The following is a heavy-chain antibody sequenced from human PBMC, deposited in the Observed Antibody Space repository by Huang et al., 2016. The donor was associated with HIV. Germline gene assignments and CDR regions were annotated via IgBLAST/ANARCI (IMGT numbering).Heavy chain of an antibody. J-gene: IGHJ6*02. D-gene: IGHD3-3*01. CDR3: ARQWTILEWLLGLDV. V-gene: IGHV4-34*02. CDR2: VNDSGAT. CDR1: GGSFTGNY. Sequence: QMQLQQRGAGLLKPLETLSLTCGVSGGSFTGNYLTWIRQAPGKGLEWSGEVNDSGATNDNPSLKGRVTISLDKSNRELSLNLRSVTAADTAVYYCARQWTILEWLLGLDVWGQGTTVSVSS.